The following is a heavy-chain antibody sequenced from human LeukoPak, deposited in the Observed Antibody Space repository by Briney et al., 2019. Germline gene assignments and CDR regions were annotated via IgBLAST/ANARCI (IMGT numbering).Heavy chain of an antibody. J-gene: IGHJ4*02. CDR1: GFTFSTYD. V-gene: IGHV3-23*01. CDR3: ARHADY. Sequence: GGSLRLSCSASGFTFSTYDMSWVRQAPGKGLEWVSTVRVNGRSTFYADSVKGRFTISRDNSKNSLYLQMSSLRAEDTAVYYCARHADYWGQGTLVTVSS. CDR2: VRVNGRST.